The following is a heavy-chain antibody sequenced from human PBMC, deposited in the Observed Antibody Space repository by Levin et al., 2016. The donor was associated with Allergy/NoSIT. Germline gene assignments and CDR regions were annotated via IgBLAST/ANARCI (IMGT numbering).Heavy chain of an antibody. CDR1: GFTFSHHD. CDR3: ARWGGPEAAFAS. V-gene: IGHV3-13*05. J-gene: IGHJ5*02. Sequence: GESLKISCAASGFTFSHHDMHWVRQLTGKGLEWVSAVGVAGDPYYARSVEGRFTISRENAKNSLYLQLNSLRAEDTAVYYCARWGGPEAAFASWGQGTLVTVSP. CDR2: VGVAGDP. D-gene: IGHD6-19*01.